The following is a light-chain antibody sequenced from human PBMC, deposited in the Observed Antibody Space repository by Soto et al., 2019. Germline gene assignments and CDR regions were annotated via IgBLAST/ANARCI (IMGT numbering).Light chain of an antibody. CDR2: AAS. CDR1: QNVGSY. J-gene: IGKJ1*01. Sequence: DIQMTQSSSSLSASVGDRVTITCRASQNVGSYLSWYQHRPGEAPKLLIYAASSLQSGVPSRFSGSGSGTDFTLTINSLQPEDFATYSCQQNYNAPPTFGQGTQVAIK. CDR3: QQNYNAPPT. V-gene: IGKV1-39*01.